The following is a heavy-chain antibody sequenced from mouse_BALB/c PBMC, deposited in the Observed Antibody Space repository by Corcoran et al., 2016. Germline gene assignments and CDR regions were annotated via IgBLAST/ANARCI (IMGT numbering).Heavy chain of an antibody. J-gene: IGHJ4*01. CDR3: ATIVTMDY. CDR2: INTYTGEP. Sequence: QIQLVQPGPELKKPGETVKSSCKASGYTFTNYGMNWVKQVPGKGLKWMGWINTYTGEPTYADDFKGRFAFSLANSASTADLQINNLKNEDTATYFCATIVTMDYWGQGTSVTVSS. V-gene: IGHV9-3-1*01. CDR1: GYTFTNYG.